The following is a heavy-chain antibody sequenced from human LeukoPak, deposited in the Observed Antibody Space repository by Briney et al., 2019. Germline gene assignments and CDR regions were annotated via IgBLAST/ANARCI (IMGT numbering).Heavy chain of an antibody. Sequence: GASVKVSCKASGYTFTSYDINWVRQAPGQGLEWMGWISAYNGNTNYAQKFQGRVTMTRDTSISTAYMELSRLRSDDTAVYYCARGRSYGSGSYYNWFDPWGQGTLVTVSS. V-gene: IGHV1-18*01. J-gene: IGHJ5*02. CDR3: ARGRSYGSGSYYNWFDP. CDR2: ISAYNGNT. CDR1: GYTFTSYD. D-gene: IGHD3-10*01.